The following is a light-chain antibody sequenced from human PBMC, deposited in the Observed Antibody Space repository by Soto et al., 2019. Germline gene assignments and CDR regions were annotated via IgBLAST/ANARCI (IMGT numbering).Light chain of an antibody. CDR3: QQYGSSRT. V-gene: IGKV3-20*01. CDR2: VAS. CDR1: QSVSSSY. Sequence: EIVLTQSPGTLSLSPGERATLSCRASQSVSSSYLAWYQQKPGQAPRLLIYVASSRATGIPDRFSGSGSGTEFPLTISRLEPEDFAVYYCQQYGSSRTFGQGTKVEIK. J-gene: IGKJ1*01.